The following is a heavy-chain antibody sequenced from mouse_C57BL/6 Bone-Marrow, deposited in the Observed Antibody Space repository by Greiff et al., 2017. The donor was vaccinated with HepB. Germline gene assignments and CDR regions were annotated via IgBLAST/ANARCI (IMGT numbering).Heavy chain of an antibody. D-gene: IGHD6-1*01. CDR2: MSNDGSN. Sequence: EVKLQESGPGLVKPSQSLSLSCSVTGYSITSGYYWNWIRQFPGNQLEWVGYMSNDGSNNYNPSLKNRFAITRDTSKNQLFLKLNSVTTEDTATYYCARDRQYYFDYWGQGTTLTVSS. CDR3: ARDRQYYFDY. V-gene: IGHV3-6*01. J-gene: IGHJ2*01. CDR1: GYSITSGYY.